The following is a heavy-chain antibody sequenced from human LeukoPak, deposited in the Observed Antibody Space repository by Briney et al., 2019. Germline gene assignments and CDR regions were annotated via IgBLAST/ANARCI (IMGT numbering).Heavy chain of an antibody. CDR1: GFTFSSYA. Sequence: PGRSLRLSCAASGFTFSSYAMHWVRQAPGKGLEWVAVISYDGSNKYYADSVKGRFTISRDNSKNTLYLQMNSLRAEATAVYYCARGEWLQIDYWGQGTLVTVSS. J-gene: IGHJ4*02. D-gene: IGHD5-24*01. V-gene: IGHV3-30*04. CDR2: ISYDGSNK. CDR3: ARGEWLQIDY.